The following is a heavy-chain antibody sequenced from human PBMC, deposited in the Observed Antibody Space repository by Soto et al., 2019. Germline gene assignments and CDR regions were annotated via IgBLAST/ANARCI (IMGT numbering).Heavy chain of an antibody. CDR2: IIPIFGTA. V-gene: IGHV1-69*13. CDR3: ARTNDYGGEFDY. Sequence: SVKVSCKASGGTFSSYAISWVRQAPGQGLEWMGGIIPIFGTANYAQKFQGRVTITADESTSTAYMELSSLRSEDTAVYYCARTNDYGGEFDYWGQGTLVTAPQ. J-gene: IGHJ4*02. CDR1: GGTFSSYA. D-gene: IGHD4-17*01.